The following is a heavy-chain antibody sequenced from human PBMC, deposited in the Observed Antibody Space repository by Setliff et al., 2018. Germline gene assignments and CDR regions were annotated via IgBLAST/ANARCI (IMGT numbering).Heavy chain of an antibody. CDR2: MNPNSGNT. D-gene: IGHD2-2*01. V-gene: IGHV1-8*03. Sequence: ASVKVSCKASGYTFTSYDINWVRQATGQGLEWMGWMNPNSGNTGYAQKFQGRVTITRNTSISTAYMELSSLRSEDTAVYYCARRGYCSSTACYPYIPGLDVWGQGTMVSVSS. CDR1: GYTFTSYD. J-gene: IGHJ3*01. CDR3: ARRGYCSSTACYPYIPGLDV.